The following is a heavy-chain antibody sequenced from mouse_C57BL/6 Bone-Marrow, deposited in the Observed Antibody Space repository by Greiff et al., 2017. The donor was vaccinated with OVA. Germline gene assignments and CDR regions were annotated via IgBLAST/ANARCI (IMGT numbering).Heavy chain of an antibody. Sequence: EVKVVESGGGLVKPGGSLKLSCAASGFTFSDYGMHWVRQAPEKGLEWVAYISSGSSTIYYAETVKGRFTISRDNAKNTLFLQMTSLRSEDTAMYYCARINYWYFDVWGTGTTVTVSS. CDR1: GFTFSDYG. V-gene: IGHV5-17*01. CDR2: ISSGSSTI. J-gene: IGHJ1*03. CDR3: ARINYWYFDV.